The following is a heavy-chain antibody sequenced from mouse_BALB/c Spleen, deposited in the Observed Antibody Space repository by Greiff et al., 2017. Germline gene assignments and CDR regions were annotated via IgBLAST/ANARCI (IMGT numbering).Heavy chain of an antibody. Sequence: EVMLVESGGGLVKLGGSLKLSCAASGFTFSSYYMSWVRQTPEKRLELVAAINSNGGSTYYPDTVKGRFTISRDNAKNTLYLQMSSLKSEDTALYYCARHLDSSALYAMDYWGQGTSVTVSS. J-gene: IGHJ4*01. CDR3: ARHLDSSALYAMDY. CDR2: INSNGGST. D-gene: IGHD3-2*01. V-gene: IGHV5-6-2*01. CDR1: GFTFSSYY.